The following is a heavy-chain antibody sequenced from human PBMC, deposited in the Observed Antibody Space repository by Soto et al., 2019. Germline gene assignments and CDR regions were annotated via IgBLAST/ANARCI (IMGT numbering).Heavy chain of an antibody. Sequence: ESGGGLVQPGGSLRLSCAASGFTFSSYEMNWVRQAPGKGLEWVSYISSSASTIYYADSVKGRFTISRDNAKNSLYLQMNSLRAEDTAVYYCARDLGGVGRDFYYYYGMDVWGQGTTVIVSS. CDR3: ARDLGGVGRDFYYYYGMDV. CDR2: ISSSASTI. V-gene: IGHV3-48*03. D-gene: IGHD2-2*01. J-gene: IGHJ6*02. CDR1: GFTFSSYE.